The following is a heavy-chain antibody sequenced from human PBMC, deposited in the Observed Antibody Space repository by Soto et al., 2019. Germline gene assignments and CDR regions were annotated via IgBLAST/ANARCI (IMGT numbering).Heavy chain of an antibody. V-gene: IGHV4-59*12. J-gene: IGHJ5*02. D-gene: IGHD6-19*01. CDR1: GSSIIGYY. CDR3: ARGVGGSGLNWFDR. CDR2: IHYSGIA. Sequence: PSETPSLTCTFSGSSIIGYYWTWIRQSPERGLEWIGYIHYSGIANYNPSLNSRLTMSVDRSKSQFSMKLASVTAGDTAVYYCARGVGGSGLNWFDRWGQGTLVTVSS.